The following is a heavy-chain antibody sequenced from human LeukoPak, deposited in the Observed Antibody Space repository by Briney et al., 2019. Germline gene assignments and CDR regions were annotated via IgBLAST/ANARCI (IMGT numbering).Heavy chain of an antibody. Sequence: GGSPRLSCAASGFTFSSYSMNWVRQAPGKGLEWVSYISSSSSTIYYADSVKGRFTISRDNAKNSLYLQMNSLRAEDTAVYYCASAKKVYCSSTSCYSGYYYYYMDVWGKGTTVTVSS. D-gene: IGHD2-2*01. CDR3: ASAKKVYCSSTSCYSGYYYYYMDV. V-gene: IGHV3-48*04. J-gene: IGHJ6*03. CDR1: GFTFSSYS. CDR2: ISSSSSTI.